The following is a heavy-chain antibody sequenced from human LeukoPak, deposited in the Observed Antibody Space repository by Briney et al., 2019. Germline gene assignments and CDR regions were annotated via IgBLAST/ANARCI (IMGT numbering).Heavy chain of an antibody. V-gene: IGHV4-38-2*02. J-gene: IGHJ6*03. CDR1: GYSISSGYY. CDR2: IYHSGST. Sequence: SETLSLTCTVSGYSISSGYYWVWIRQPPGKGLEWIGSIYHSGSTYYNPSLKSRVTISVDTSKNRFSLKLSSVTAADTAVYYCAREHDSSGPYYYYYMDVWGKGTTVTVSS. D-gene: IGHD3-22*01. CDR3: AREHDSSGPYYYYYMDV.